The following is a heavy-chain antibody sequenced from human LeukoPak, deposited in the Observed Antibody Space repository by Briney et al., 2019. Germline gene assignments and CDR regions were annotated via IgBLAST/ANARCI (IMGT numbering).Heavy chain of an antibody. V-gene: IGHV3-30*02. CDR2: IRNDGTTK. D-gene: IGHD2-2*02. CDR3: ARHWGDQLLYGGTFDY. Sequence: GGSLRLSCAASGFTFRSYGMHWVRQAPGKGLEWVTFIRNDGTTKYYADSVKGRFTISRDNSKNTLYLQMDSLRAEDTAVYYCARHWGDQLLYGGTFDYWGQGTLVTVSS. CDR1: GFTFRSYG. J-gene: IGHJ4*02.